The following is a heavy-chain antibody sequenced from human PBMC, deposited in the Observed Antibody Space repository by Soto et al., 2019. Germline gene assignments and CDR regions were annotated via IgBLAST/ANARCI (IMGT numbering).Heavy chain of an antibody. J-gene: IGHJ4*02. CDR3: ARDNGRENYYDSSGYWYYFDY. V-gene: IGHV1-69*13. CDR2: IIPIFGTA. D-gene: IGHD3-22*01. Sequence: ASVKVSCKASGGTFSSYAISWVRQAPGQGLEWMGGIIPIFGTANYAQKFQGRVTITADESTSTAYMELSSLRSEDTAVYYCARDNGRENYYDSSGYWYYFDYWGQGTPVTVSS. CDR1: GGTFSSYA.